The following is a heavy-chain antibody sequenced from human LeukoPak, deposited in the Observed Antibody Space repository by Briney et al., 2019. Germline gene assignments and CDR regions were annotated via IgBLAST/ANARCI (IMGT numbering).Heavy chain of an antibody. Sequence: ASVKVSCKASGYTFTSYYMHSVRQAPGQGLEWMGIINPSGGSTSYAQKFQGRVTMTRDMSTSTVYMELSSLRSEDTAVYYCARDLRCSGGSCYVSYYMDVWGKGTTVTVSS. V-gene: IGHV1-46*01. D-gene: IGHD2-15*01. CDR2: INPSGGST. J-gene: IGHJ6*03. CDR1: GYTFTSYY. CDR3: ARDLRCSGGSCYVSYYMDV.